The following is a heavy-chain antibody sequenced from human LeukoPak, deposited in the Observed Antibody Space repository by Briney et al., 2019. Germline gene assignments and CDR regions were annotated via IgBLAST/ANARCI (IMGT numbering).Heavy chain of an antibody. CDR1: GGTFSSYA. D-gene: IGHD3-10*01. J-gene: IGHJ4*02. CDR2: IIPSFGTA. Sequence: ASVKVSCKASGGTFSSYAISWVRQAPGQGLEWMGGIIPSFGTANYAQKFQGRVTITADESTSTAYMELSSLRSEDTAVYYCARALRGTYYYGSGSYSLDYWGQGTLVTVSS. V-gene: IGHV1-69*13. CDR3: ARALRGTYYYGSGSYSLDY.